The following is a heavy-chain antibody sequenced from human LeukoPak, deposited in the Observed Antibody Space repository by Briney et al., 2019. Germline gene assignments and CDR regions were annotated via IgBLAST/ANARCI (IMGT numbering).Heavy chain of an antibody. J-gene: IGHJ4*01. Sequence: GSLRLSCAASGFTFSCYGVRWVRQAPGKGLEWVAVIWFDGSNKFYADSVKGRFTISRDNSKNTLYLQMNTLRAEDTAVYYCARDHQRTPTHYGYYWAKGTLVTVSS. CDR1: GFTFSCYG. V-gene: IGHV3-33*01. CDR2: IWFDGSNK. CDR3: ARDHQRTPTHYGYY. D-gene: IGHD3-10*01.